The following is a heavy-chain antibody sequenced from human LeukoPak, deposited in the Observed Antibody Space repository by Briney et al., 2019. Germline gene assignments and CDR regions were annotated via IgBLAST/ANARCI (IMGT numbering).Heavy chain of an antibody. V-gene: IGHV3-23*01. D-gene: IGHD2-15*01. CDR1: GFTFSSYS. J-gene: IGHJ3*02. Sequence: GGSLRLSCAASGFTFSSYSMNWVRQAPGKGLEWVSAISGSGGSTYYADSVKGRFTISRDNSKNTLYLQMNSLRAEDTAVYYCAKQVVVAGPGGAFDIWGQGTLVTVSS. CDR2: ISGSGGST. CDR3: AKQVVVAGPGGAFDI.